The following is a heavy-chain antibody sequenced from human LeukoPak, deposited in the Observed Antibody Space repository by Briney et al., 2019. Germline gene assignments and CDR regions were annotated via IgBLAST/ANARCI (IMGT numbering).Heavy chain of an antibody. CDR1: GFTFSSYA. J-gene: IGHJ4*02. CDR3: ARDGSSASYLFDY. CDR2: IYSGGTT. Sequence: PGGSLRLSCAASGFTFSSYAMSWVRQAPGKGLEWVSIIYSGGTTYYADSVKGRFTISRDNSKNTLYLQMNSLRAEDTAVYYCARDGSSASYLFDYWGQGTLVTVSS. V-gene: IGHV3-53*01. D-gene: IGHD2-2*01.